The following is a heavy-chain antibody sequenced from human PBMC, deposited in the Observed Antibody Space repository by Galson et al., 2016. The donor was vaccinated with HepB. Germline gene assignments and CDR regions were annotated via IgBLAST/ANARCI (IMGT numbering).Heavy chain of an antibody. D-gene: IGHD3-9*01. CDR2: TYYRSKWYN. CDR3: AREFAPYDTLTGFLNHGLDV. CDR1: GDSVSSNSAA. Sequence: CAISGDSVSSNSAAWHWIRQSPSRGLEWLGRTYYRSKWYNDYAVSVKSRIIINPDTPQNQFSLHLTSVTPEDTAVYYCAREFAPYDTLTGFLNHGLDVWGQGTTVTVSS. J-gene: IGHJ6*02. V-gene: IGHV6-1*01.